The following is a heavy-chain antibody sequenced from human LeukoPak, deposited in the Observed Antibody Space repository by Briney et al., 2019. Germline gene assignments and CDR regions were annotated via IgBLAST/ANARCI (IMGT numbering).Heavy chain of an antibody. Sequence: GGSLRLSCAASGFTFSSYGMHWVRQAPGKGLEWVAVISYDGSNKYYADSVKGRFTISRDNSKNTLYLRMNSLRAEDTAVYYCAKDTGETGGYYFDYWGQGTLVTVSS. D-gene: IGHD2-21*01. CDR2: ISYDGSNK. CDR1: GFTFSSYG. J-gene: IGHJ4*02. V-gene: IGHV3-30*18. CDR3: AKDTGETGGYYFDY.